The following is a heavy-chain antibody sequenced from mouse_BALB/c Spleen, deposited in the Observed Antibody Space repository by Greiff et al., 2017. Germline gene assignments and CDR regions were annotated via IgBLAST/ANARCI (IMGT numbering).Heavy chain of an antibody. V-gene: IGHV7-1*02. J-gene: IGHJ2*01. CDR1: GFTFSDFY. Sequence: EVKVVESGGGLVQPGGSLRLSCSTSGFTFSDFYMEWVRQPPGKRLELIAASRNKANDYTTEYSASVKGRFIVSRDTSQSILYLQMNALRAEDTAIYYCARDALGYFDYWGQGTTLTVSS. CDR2: SRNKANDYTT. CDR3: ARDALGYFDY. D-gene: IGHD3-3*01.